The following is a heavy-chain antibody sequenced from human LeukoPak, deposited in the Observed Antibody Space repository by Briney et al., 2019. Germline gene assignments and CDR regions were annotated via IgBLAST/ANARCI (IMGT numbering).Heavy chain of an antibody. V-gene: IGHV1-2*02. Sequence: EASVKVSCKASGYTFTGYYMHWVRQAPGQGLEWMGWINPNSGGTNYAQKFQGRVTMTRDTSISTAYMELSRLRSDDTAVYYCAREFVEYSSSQPYLDYWGQGTLVTVSS. CDR2: INPNSGGT. D-gene: IGHD6-6*01. J-gene: IGHJ4*02. CDR1: GYTFTGYY. CDR3: AREFVEYSSSQPYLDY.